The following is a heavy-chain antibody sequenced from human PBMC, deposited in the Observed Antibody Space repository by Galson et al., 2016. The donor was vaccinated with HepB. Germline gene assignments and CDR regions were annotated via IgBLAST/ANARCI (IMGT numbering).Heavy chain of an antibody. Sequence: SVKVSCKVSGYTLTQLSIHWVRQAAGKGLEWIGGFDPDDNDTIYAEKFQGRATMTVDTNTDTAYMELSGLRSEDTAVYYCATACSFSAGVYFDNWGQGSLVTVSS. CDR3: ATACSFSAGVYFDN. CDR2: FDPDDNDT. V-gene: IGHV1-24*01. CDR1: GYTLTQLS. D-gene: IGHD3-10*01. J-gene: IGHJ4*02.